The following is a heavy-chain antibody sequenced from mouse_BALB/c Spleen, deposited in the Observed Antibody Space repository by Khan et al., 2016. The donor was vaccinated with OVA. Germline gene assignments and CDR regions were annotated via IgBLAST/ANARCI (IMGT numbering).Heavy chain of an antibody. CDR2: IWSGGSI. CDR3: ARNYDYDEGLAY. V-gene: IGHV2-2*02. J-gene: IGHJ3*01. D-gene: IGHD2-4*01. Sequence: QVQLKESGPGLVQPSQSLSITCTVSGFSLTSYGVHWVRQSPGKGLEWLGVIWSGGSIDYSAAFISRLSISKDNSKSRVFFKMNSLQANDTAIYYCARNYDYDEGLAYWGQGTLVTVSA. CDR1: GFSLTSYG.